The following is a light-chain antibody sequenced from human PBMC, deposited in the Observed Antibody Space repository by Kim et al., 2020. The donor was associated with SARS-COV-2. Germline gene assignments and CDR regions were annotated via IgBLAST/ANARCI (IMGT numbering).Light chain of an antibody. Sequence: DIQMTQSPSSLSASVGDRVTITCRASRGITNHLVWYYQRPGEAPKRLIYAASHLQSGVPSRFSGSGSGTDFTLTISRLQPEDFATYYCLQHAIYPHTFGQGTRLEI. J-gene: IGKJ2*01. V-gene: IGKV1-17*01. CDR1: RGITNH. CDR3: LQHAIYPHT. CDR2: AAS.